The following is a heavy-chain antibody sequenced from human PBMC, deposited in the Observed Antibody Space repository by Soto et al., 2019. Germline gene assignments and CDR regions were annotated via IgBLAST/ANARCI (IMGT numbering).Heavy chain of an antibody. CDR3: ATSMVRGPFDY. Sequence: PSETLSLTCTVSGDSISSFYWSWIRQPPGKGLEWIGYISVSGNTKYNPSLNSRVTVSVDTSRTQFSLNLNSVTAADTAVYYCATSMVRGPFDYWGQGTLVTVSS. CDR2: ISVSGNT. V-gene: IGHV4-59*01. D-gene: IGHD3-10*01. J-gene: IGHJ4*02. CDR1: GDSISSFY.